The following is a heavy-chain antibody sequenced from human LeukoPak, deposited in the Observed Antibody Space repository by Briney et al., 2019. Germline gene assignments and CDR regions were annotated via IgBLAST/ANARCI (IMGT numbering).Heavy chain of an antibody. CDR1: GFTFSDYY. V-gene: IGHV3-11*04. J-gene: IGHJ4*02. D-gene: IGHD6-13*01. Sequence: GGSLRLSCAASGFTFSDYYMSWIRQAPGKGLEWLSSISSSGSTIYYADSVKGRFTISRDNAKNSLYLQMNSLRAEDTAVYYCAREEIAAAGTGDYWGQGTLVTVSS. CDR2: ISSSGSTI. CDR3: AREEIAAAGTGDY.